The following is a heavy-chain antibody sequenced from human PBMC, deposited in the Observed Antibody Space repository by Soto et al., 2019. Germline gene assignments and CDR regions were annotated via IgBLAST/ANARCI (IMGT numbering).Heavy chain of an antibody. Sequence: ASVKVSCKPSGYTINTYYLHWVRQAPGQALEWMGVIHPSGGGTTYAQKFLGRVTVTRDTSTSTVFMELSSLRSDDTAVYYCARGGHIAVVTASFDYWGQGTLVTVS. J-gene: IGHJ4*02. D-gene: IGHD2-21*02. V-gene: IGHV1-46*02. CDR3: ARGGHIAVVTASFDY. CDR2: IHPSGGGT. CDR1: GYTINTYY.